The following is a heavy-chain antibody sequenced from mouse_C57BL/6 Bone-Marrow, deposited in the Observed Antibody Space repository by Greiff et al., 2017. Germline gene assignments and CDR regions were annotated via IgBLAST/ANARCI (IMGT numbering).Heavy chain of an antibody. CDR2: IYPRSGNT. D-gene: IGHD1-1*01. J-gene: IGHJ2*01. Sequence: QVQLQQSGAELARPGASVKLSCKASGYTFTSYGISWVKQRTGQGLEWIGEIYPRSGNTYYNEKFKGKGTLTADKSSSTAYMELRSLTSEDSAVYFCAGGGSSSHIDYGGRGTTLTVSA. CDR1: GYTFTSYG. V-gene: IGHV1-81*01. CDR3: AGGGSSSHIDY.